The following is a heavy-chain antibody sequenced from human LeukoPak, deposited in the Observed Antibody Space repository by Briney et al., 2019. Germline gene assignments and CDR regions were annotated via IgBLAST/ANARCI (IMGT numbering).Heavy chain of an antibody. V-gene: IGHV3-48*01. Sequence: GGSLRLSCAASGFTFSTYSMNWVRQAPGKGLEWVSYISRSSSTIYYADSVKGRFGISRDNAKNSLYLQMNSLRAEDTAVYYCARDYGGSSPFDYWGQGTLVTVSS. CDR1: GFTFSTYS. CDR2: ISRSSSTI. D-gene: IGHD4-23*01. J-gene: IGHJ4*02. CDR3: ARDYGGSSPFDY.